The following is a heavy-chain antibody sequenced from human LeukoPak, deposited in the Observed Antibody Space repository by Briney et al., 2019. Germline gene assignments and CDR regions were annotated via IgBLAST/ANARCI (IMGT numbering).Heavy chain of an antibody. CDR1: GGSLFIHY. CDR2: IVSGGST. CDR3: ARGRGPLRVEFGD. D-gene: IGHD3-3*01. J-gene: IGHJ4*02. Sequence: SETLSLTCNVSGGSLFIHYCRWTRQAPGRGLGWIGFIVSGGSTNYNPSLKSRVFMSMDTSKNQFSLNLTSVTAADTAVYYCARGRGPLRVEFGDWGQGALVTVSS. V-gene: IGHV4-4*09.